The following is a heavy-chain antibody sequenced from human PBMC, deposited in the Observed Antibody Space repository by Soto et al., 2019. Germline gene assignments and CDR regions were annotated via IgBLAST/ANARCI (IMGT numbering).Heavy chain of an antibody. CDR3: ARNHDYGDYNPRRNWFDP. J-gene: IGHJ5*02. CDR2: ISGCGGST. CDR1: GFTFSSYA. V-gene: IGHV3-23*01. D-gene: IGHD4-17*01. Sequence: GGSLRLSCAASGFTFSSYAMSWVRQAPGKGLEWVSVISGCGGSTYYADSVKGRFSLSRDNSKSTLYLQMNSLRAEDTAVYYCARNHDYGDYNPRRNWFDPWGQGTQVTVSS.